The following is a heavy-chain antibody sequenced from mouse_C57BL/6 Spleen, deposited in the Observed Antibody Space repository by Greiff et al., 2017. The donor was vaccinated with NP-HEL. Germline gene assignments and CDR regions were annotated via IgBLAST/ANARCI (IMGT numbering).Heavy chain of an antibody. CDR3: ARGHGAY. CDR2: ISDGGGYT. J-gene: IGHJ3*01. CDR1: GFTFSSYA. D-gene: IGHD6-1*01. Sequence: EVQGVESGGGLVKPGGSLKLSCAASGFTFSSYAMSWVRQTPEKRLEWVATISDGGGYTYYPDNVKGRFTISRDNAKNNLYLHMSHLKSEDTAMYYCARGHGAYWGQGTLVTVSA. V-gene: IGHV5-4*01.